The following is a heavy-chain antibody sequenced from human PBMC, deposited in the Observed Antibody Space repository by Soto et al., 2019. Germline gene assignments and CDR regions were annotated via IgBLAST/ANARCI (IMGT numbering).Heavy chain of an antibody. V-gene: IGHV5-51*01. D-gene: IGHD3-16*01. Sequence: GESLKISCKGSGYSFTSYWIGWVRQMPGKGLEWMGIIYPGESDTRYSPSFQGQVTISADKSISTAYLQWSSLKASDTAMYYCARRGPQLTSLPCLPPKPVDHWGQGTLVTVSS. J-gene: IGHJ4*02. CDR3: ARRGPQLTSLPCLPPKPVDH. CDR1: GYSFTSYW. CDR2: IYPGESDT.